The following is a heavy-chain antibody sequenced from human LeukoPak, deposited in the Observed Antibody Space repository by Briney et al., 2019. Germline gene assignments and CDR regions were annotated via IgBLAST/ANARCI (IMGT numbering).Heavy chain of an antibody. CDR2: ISSSGSTI. Sequence: GGSLRLSCAASGFTFSSYEMNWVRQAPGKGLEWVSYISSSGSTIYYADSVKGRFTISRDNAKNSLYLQMNSLRAEDTAVYYCARESYGSGGPMWYWGQGTLVTVSS. J-gene: IGHJ4*02. CDR3: ARESYGSGGPMWY. D-gene: IGHD3-10*01. CDR1: GFTFSSYE. V-gene: IGHV3-48*03.